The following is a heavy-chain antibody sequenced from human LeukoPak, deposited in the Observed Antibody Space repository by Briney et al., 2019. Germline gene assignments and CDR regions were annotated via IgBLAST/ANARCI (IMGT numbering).Heavy chain of an antibody. CDR1: GGSISSYY. Sequence: KPSETLSLTCTVSGGSISSYYWSWIRQPPGKGLEWIGYIYYSGSTNYNPSLKSRVTISVDTSKNQFSLKLSSVTAADTAVYYCARDIKNSLGAFDYWGQGTLVTVSS. D-gene: IGHD5-18*01. CDR2: IYYSGST. CDR3: ARDIKNSLGAFDY. V-gene: IGHV4-59*01. J-gene: IGHJ4*02.